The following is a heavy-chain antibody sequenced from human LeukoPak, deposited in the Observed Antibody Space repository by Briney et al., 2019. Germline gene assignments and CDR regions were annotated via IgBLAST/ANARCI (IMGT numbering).Heavy chain of an antibody. CDR3: ASLILPLPAASPGEVHNYYYYGMDV. V-gene: IGHV7-4-1*02. CDR2: INTNTGNP. D-gene: IGHD2-2*01. Sequence: ASVKVSCKASGYTFTGYYMHWVRQAPGQGLEWMGWINTNTGNPTYAQGFTGRFVFSLDTSVSTAYLQISSLKAEDTAVYYCASLILPLPAASPGEVHNYYYYGMDVWGQGTTVTVSS. J-gene: IGHJ6*02. CDR1: GYTFTGYY.